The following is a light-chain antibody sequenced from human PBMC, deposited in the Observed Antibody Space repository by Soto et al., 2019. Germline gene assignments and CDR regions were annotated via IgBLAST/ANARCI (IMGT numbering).Light chain of an antibody. CDR1: SSDVGSYNR. CDR3: NSYTGSSTYV. V-gene: IGLV2-18*02. Sequence: QSELNNPLSGSGSHRQSVAISCTGTSSDVGSYNRVSWYQQPPGAAPKLMIYEVSNRPSGVPDRFSGSKSGNTASLTISGLQAEDEADYYCNSYTGSSTYVFGTGTKVTVL. J-gene: IGLJ1*01. CDR2: EVS.